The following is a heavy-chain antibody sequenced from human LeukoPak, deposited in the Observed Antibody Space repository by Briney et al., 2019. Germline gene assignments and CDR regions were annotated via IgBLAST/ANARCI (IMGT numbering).Heavy chain of an antibody. CDR3: AKVSLGYCSGGSCFYKWYFDY. J-gene: IGHJ4*02. CDR2: ISGSGGST. CDR1: GFIFSSYA. D-gene: IGHD2-15*01. V-gene: IGHV3-23*01. Sequence: GGSLRLSRAASGFIFSSYAMSWVRQAPGKGLEWVSTISGSGGSTYYADSVKGRFTISRDNSKNTLYLQMNSLRAEDTAVYYCAKVSLGYCSGGSCFYKWYFDYWGQGTLVTVSS.